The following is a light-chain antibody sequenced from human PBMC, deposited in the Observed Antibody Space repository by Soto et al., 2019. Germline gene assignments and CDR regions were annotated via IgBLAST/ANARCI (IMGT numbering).Light chain of an antibody. J-gene: IGLJ3*02. Sequence: QSVLTQPPSASGTPGQRVTISCSGSSSNIGRNPVYWYQQVPGTAPKLLFYTNDQRPSGVPDRFSGSKSGTSASLAISGLRSEYEADYYCAAWDDSLSGPVFGGGTKLTVL. CDR2: TND. V-gene: IGLV1-47*02. CDR1: SSNIGRNP. CDR3: AAWDDSLSGPV.